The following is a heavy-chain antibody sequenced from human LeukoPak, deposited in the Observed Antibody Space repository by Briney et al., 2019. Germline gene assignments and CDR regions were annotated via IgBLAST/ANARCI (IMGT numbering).Heavy chain of an antibody. CDR3: ARQVGSSWSD. Sequence: GESLKISCKGSGYRFTTYWIGWVGQLPGKGLEWMGIIYPGDSDTRYSPSFQGQVTISADKSISTAYLQWSSLKASDTAMYYCARQVGSSWSDWGQGTLVTVSS. V-gene: IGHV5-51*01. D-gene: IGHD6-13*01. CDR1: GYRFTTYW. CDR2: IYPGDSDT. J-gene: IGHJ4*02.